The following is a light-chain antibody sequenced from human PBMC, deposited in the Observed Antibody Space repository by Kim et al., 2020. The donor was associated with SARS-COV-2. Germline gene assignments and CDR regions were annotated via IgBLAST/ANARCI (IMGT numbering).Light chain of an antibody. CDR1: QSVSRN. CDR3: QQYDVWPRP. CDR2: GAA. V-gene: IGKV3-15*01. Sequence: PEESSTRSGRAIQSVSRNLAWYQKKSGQAPRLLIYGAATRATGIPARFSGSGSGTEFTLTISSLQSEDVAVYYCQQYDVWPRPFGLGTKVDIK. J-gene: IGKJ1*01.